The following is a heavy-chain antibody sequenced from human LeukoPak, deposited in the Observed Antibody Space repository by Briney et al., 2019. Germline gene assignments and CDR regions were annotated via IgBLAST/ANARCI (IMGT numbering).Heavy chain of an antibody. CDR3: ASRKVGNDY. J-gene: IGHJ4*02. CDR2: IYYTGT. Sequence: SETLSLTCTVSGGSVTDYYWSWIRQSPGKGLEWIGYIYYTGTSYNPSPQTRVTISADTSTNQFSLKLISVTAADTAVYYCASRKVGNDYWGQGTLVTVSS. V-gene: IGHV4-59*02. D-gene: IGHD1-26*01. CDR1: GGSVTDYY.